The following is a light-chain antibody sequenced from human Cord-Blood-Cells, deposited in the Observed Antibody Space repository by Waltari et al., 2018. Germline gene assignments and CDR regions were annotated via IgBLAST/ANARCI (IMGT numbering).Light chain of an antibody. V-gene: IGLV2-8*01. Sequence: QSHPTRPPSASGSPGHSVPVPCAGTGTDVGGCNYFSWYQQHPGKAPKLMIYEVSKRPSGVPDRFSGSKSGNTASLTVSGLQAEDEADYYCSSYAGSKAVFGGGTKLTVL. J-gene: IGLJ2*01. CDR2: EVS. CDR1: GTDVGGCNY. CDR3: SSYAGSKAV.